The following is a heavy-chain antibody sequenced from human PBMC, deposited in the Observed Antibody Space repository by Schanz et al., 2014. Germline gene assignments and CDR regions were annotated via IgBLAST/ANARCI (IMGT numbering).Heavy chain of an antibody. CDR3: ARDRGHGDLPGDI. D-gene: IGHD4-17*01. V-gene: IGHV4-34*11. CDR2: ISYSGST. CDR1: GGSFSSNY. Sequence: QVQLQQWGAGLLKPSETLSLTCAVYGGSFSSNYWSWVRQPAGRGLEWIGFISYSGSTYYNPSLKSRVTISVDTSKNQFSLNLSSATAADTAVYYCARDRGHGDLPGDIWGQGTMVTVSS. J-gene: IGHJ3*02.